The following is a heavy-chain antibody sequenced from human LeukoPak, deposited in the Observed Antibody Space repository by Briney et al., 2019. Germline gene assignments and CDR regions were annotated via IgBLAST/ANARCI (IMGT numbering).Heavy chain of an antibody. D-gene: IGHD2-21*02. CDR2: INPSGGST. CDR1: GYTFTSYY. J-gene: IGHJ3*02. CDR3: ARGGLPSEFDAFDI. Sequence: ASVKVSCKASGYTFTSYYMHLVRHAPGQGLEWMGIINPSGGSTRYAQKFQGRVTMTSDTSTRIVYMELSSLCAEDTAVYYCARGGLPSEFDAFDIWGQGTMVTVSS. V-gene: IGHV1-46*01.